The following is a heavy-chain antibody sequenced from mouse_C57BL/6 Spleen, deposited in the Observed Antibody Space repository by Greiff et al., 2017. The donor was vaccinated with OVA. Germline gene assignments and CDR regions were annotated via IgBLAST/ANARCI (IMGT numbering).Heavy chain of an antibody. Sequence: QVQLQQSGPELVKPGASVKISCKASGYSFTSYYIHWVKQRPGQGLEWIGWIYPGSGNTKYNEKFKGKATLTADTSSSTAYMQLSSLTSEDSAVYYCAREYYGSKGAMDYWGQGTSVTVSS. CDR3: AREYYGSKGAMDY. D-gene: IGHD1-1*01. V-gene: IGHV1-66*01. CDR1: GYSFTSYY. J-gene: IGHJ4*01. CDR2: IYPGSGNT.